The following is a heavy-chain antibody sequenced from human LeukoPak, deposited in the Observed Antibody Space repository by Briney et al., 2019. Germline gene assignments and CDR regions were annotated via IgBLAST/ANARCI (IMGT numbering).Heavy chain of an antibody. Sequence: ATVKVSCKASGYKFTDDYMHWVRQAPGRGLEFMGWINPDSGFTNYAQKFKGRVTMTRDTSISTAYLEVRSLTSDDTAVYYCAPTAEAYTSWWKVWGQGTLVTVSS. D-gene: IGHD3-16*01. CDR1: GYKFTDDY. J-gene: IGHJ4*02. V-gene: IGHV1-2*02. CDR2: INPDSGFT. CDR3: APTAEAYTSWWKV.